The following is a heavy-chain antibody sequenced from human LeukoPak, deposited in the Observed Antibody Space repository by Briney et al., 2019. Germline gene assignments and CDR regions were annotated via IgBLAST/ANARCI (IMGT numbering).Heavy chain of an antibody. CDR3: ARQYYYDSSGYFDY. D-gene: IGHD3-22*01. J-gene: IGHJ4*02. V-gene: IGHV4-59*08. CDR1: GGSMSSYY. Sequence: TSETLSLTCTVSGGSMSSYYWSWIREPPGKGLEWIGYIYYSGSGNYNTSLKSRVTISVDTSNNQFSLKLSSVTAADTAMYYCARQYYYDSSGYFDYWGQGTLVTVSS. CDR2: IYYSGSG.